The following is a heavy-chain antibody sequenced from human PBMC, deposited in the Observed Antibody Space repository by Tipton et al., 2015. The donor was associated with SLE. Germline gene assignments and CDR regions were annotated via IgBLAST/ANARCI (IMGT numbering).Heavy chain of an antibody. Sequence: TLSLTCTVSGGSISSYYWSWIRQPAGKGLEWIGRIYTSGSTNYNPSLKSRVTMSVDRFNNQFTLKMTSVTAADTAVYYCANQNWNYYFWGQGNLVTVSS. V-gene: IGHV4-4*07. CDR3: ANQNWNYYF. CDR2: IYTSGST. CDR1: GGSISSYY. D-gene: IGHD1-7*01. J-gene: IGHJ4*02.